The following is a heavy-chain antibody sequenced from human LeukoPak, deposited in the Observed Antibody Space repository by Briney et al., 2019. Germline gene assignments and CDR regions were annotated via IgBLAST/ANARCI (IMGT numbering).Heavy chain of an antibody. CDR3: ARSGLTYYYDSSGYYYLGY. Sequence: PSETLSLTCTVSGGSISSSSYYRGWIRQPPGKGLEWIGSIYYSGSTYYNPSLKSRVTISVDTSKNQFSLKLSSVTAADTAIYYCARSGLTYYYDSSGYYYLGYWGQGTLVTVSS. V-gene: IGHV4-39*01. J-gene: IGHJ4*02. D-gene: IGHD3-22*01. CDR1: GGSISSSSYY. CDR2: IYYSGST.